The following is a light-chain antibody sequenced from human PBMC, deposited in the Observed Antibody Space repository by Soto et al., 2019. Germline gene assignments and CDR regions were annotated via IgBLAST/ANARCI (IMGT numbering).Light chain of an antibody. Sequence: AIQLTQSPSSLSASVGDRVTITCRASQGISSALAWYQQKPGKAPKLLIYDASSLESGVPSRFSGSGSGTDFTLTISSLQPEDFATYYCQQFNSYRWTFSQGTKVEIK. CDR1: QGISSA. CDR3: QQFNSYRWT. CDR2: DAS. J-gene: IGKJ1*01. V-gene: IGKV1-13*02.